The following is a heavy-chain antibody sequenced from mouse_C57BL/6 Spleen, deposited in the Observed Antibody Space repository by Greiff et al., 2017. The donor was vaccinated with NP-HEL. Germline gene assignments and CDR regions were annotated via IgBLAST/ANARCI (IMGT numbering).Heavy chain of an antibody. CDR3: ARDYYGSSPFAY. Sequence: QVQLQQPGAELVRPGSSVKLSCKASGYTFTSYWMHWVKQRPIQGLEWIGNIDPSDSETHYNQKFKDKATLTVDKSSSTAYMQLSSLTSEDSAVYYCARDYYGSSPFAYWGQGTLVTVS. V-gene: IGHV1-52*01. J-gene: IGHJ3*01. D-gene: IGHD1-1*01. CDR2: IDPSDSET. CDR1: GYTFTSYW.